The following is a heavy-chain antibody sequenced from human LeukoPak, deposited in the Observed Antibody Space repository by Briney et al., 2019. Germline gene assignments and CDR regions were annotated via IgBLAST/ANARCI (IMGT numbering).Heavy chain of an antibody. D-gene: IGHD6-6*01. Sequence: GGPLRLSCAASGFTFSSYGMHWVRQAPGKGLEWVAVISYDGSNKYYADSVKGRFTISRDNSKNTLYLQMNSLRAEDTAVYYCASGSSSSVAFDIWGQGTMVTVSS. CDR2: ISYDGSNK. J-gene: IGHJ3*02. CDR3: ASGSSSSVAFDI. CDR1: GFTFSSYG. V-gene: IGHV3-30*03.